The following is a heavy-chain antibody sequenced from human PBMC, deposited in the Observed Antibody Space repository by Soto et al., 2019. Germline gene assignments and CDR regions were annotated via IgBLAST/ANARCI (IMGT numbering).Heavy chain of an antibody. D-gene: IGHD3-10*01. CDR1: GYIFTDYY. V-gene: IGHV1-2*04. Sequence: QVQLVQSGAEVKVPGASVKVSCKTSGYIFTDYYLHWLRQAPVQGLEWMGWIKPSSGSAHSAQKFQGWVTMTRDRSMSTASMELTRLTSDDSAVYYCARGYSSSGVLDFWGQGTLVTVSS. J-gene: IGHJ4*02. CDR2: IKPSSGSA. CDR3: ARGYSSSGVLDF.